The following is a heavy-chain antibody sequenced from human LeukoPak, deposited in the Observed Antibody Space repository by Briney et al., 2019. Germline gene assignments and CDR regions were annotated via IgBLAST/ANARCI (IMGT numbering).Heavy chain of an antibody. Sequence: GGSLRLSCAASGFTFSSYEMNWVRQAPGKGLEWVANMNQDGSEKYYVDSVKGRFTISRDNAKNSLYLQMNSLRAEDTAVYYCARLREIPVFGVVTKSTSYFDYWGQGTLVTVSS. D-gene: IGHD3-3*01. CDR1: GFTFSSYE. CDR3: ARLREIPVFGVVTKSTSYFDY. CDR2: MNQDGSEK. V-gene: IGHV3-7*01. J-gene: IGHJ4*02.